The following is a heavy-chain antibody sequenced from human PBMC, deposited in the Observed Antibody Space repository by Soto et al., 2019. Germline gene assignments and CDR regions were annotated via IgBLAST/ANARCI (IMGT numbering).Heavy chain of an antibody. CDR3: ARGLLSISGWPLKWYYYGMDV. CDR1: GDSISSSSHY. D-gene: IGHD6-19*01. J-gene: IGHJ6*02. Sequence: PSETLSLTCTVSGDSISSSSHYWGWIRQPPGKGLEWIASIYYSGSTHYNPSLKSRVTISVDTSKNQFSLKLSSVTAADTAVYYCARGLLSISGWPLKWYYYGMDVWGQGTTVTVSS. V-gene: IGHV4-39*07. CDR2: IYYSGST.